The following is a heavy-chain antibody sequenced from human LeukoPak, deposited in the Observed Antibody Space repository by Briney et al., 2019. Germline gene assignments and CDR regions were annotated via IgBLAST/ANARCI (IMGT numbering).Heavy chain of an antibody. CDR2: INPNSGGT. D-gene: IGHD1-26*01. V-gene: IGHV1-2*06. Sequence: ASVKVSCKASGYTFTGYYMHWVRQAPGQGLEWMGRINPNSGGTNYAQKFQGRVTMTRDTSISTAYMELSRLRSDDTAVYYCARVRRGSDYYGMDVWGQGTTVTVSS. J-gene: IGHJ6*02. CDR3: ARVRRGSDYYGMDV. CDR1: GYTFTGYY.